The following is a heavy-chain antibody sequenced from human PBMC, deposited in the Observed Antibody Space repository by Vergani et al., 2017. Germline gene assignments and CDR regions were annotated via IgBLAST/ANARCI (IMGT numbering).Heavy chain of an antibody. D-gene: IGHD5-24*01. CDR1: GYTFTSYY. CDR3: ARANRDGYIDTNYFDY. CDR2: INPSGGST. J-gene: IGHJ4*02. V-gene: IGHV1-46*01. Sequence: QVQLVQSGAEVKKPGASVKVSCKASGYTFTSYYMHWVRQAPGQGLEWMGIINPSGGSTNYAQKLQGRVTMTTDTSTSTAYMELRSLRSDDTAVYYCARANRDGYIDTNYFDYWGQGTLVTVSS.